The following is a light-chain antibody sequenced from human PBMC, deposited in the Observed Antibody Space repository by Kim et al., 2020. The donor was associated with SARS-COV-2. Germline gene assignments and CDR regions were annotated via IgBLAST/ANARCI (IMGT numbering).Light chain of an antibody. CDR1: QSVSSQ. J-gene: IGKJ1*01. Sequence: EIVLTQSPATLSLSPGERATLPCRASQSVSSQLAWYQQKAGQAPRLLIYDASNRATGIPARFSGSGSGTDFTLTISSPEPEDFAVYYCQQRSNWPWTFGQGTKV. CDR3: QQRSNWPWT. CDR2: DAS. V-gene: IGKV3-11*01.